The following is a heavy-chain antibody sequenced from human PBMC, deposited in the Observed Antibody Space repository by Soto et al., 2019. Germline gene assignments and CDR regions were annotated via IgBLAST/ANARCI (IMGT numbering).Heavy chain of an antibody. Sequence: LRLSCAASGFTFSTYWMDWVRQTPGKGLEWVANINQDGSEKNYVDSVKGRFTIYRDNAKNSPYLQMSSLTAEDSALYYCSRSLNSWGQGTLVTVSS. V-gene: IGHV3-7*01. CDR3: SRSLNS. J-gene: IGHJ4*02. CDR2: INQDGSEK. CDR1: GFTFSTYW.